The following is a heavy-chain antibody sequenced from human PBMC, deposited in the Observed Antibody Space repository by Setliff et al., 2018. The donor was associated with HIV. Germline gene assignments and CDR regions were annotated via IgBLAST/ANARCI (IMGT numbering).Heavy chain of an antibody. D-gene: IGHD6-13*01. CDR2: INHSGST. Sequence: SETLSLTCAVYGGSFSGYYWSWIRQPPGKGLEWIGEINHSGSTNYNPSLKSRVTISVDTSKNQFSLKLSSVTAADTAVYFCARGRGSSSSWPIDYWGQGTLVTVSS. V-gene: IGHV4-34*01. CDR3: ARGRGSSSSWPIDY. CDR1: GGSFSGYY. J-gene: IGHJ4*02.